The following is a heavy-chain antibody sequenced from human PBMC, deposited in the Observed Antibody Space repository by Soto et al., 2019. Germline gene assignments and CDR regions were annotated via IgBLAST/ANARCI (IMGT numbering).Heavy chain of an antibody. V-gene: IGHV4-39*01. CDR1: GGSISSSSYY. J-gene: IGHJ6*02. Sequence: SETLSLTCTVSGGSISSSSYYWGWIRQPPGKGLERIGSIYYSGSTYYNPSLKSRVTISVDTSKNQFSLKLSSVTAADTAVYYCARLLVVVVIDSDGMDVWGQGTTVTVSS. D-gene: IGHD2-15*01. CDR3: ARLLVVVVIDSDGMDV. CDR2: IYYSGST.